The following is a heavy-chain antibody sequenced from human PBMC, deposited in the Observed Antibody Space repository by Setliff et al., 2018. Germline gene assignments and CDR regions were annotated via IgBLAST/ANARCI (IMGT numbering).Heavy chain of an antibody. Sequence: GASVKVSCKASGYTFTSYGFSWVRQAPGQGLEWMGWISVYNGNTNYAQKLQGRVTMTTDTSTSTAYMELRSLRSDDTAVYYCARGLMVRRSNWFDPWGQGTLVTVSS. D-gene: IGHD3-10*01. V-gene: IGHV1-18*01. J-gene: IGHJ5*02. CDR1: GYTFTSYG. CDR2: ISVYNGNT. CDR3: ARGLMVRRSNWFDP.